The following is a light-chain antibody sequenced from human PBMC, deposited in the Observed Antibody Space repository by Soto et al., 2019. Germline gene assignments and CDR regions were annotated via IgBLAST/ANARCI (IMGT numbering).Light chain of an antibody. CDR1: TSDLGDYKY. CDR2: EVT. CDR3: SSYAGRITLV. Sequence: QSALTQPASVSGSPGQSITISCTGTTSDLGDYKYISWYQQHPGKVPKLIIYEVTNRPSGVSNRFSGSKSGNTASLTISGLQAEDEADYYCSSYAGRITLVFGGGTQLTVL. V-gene: IGLV2-14*01. J-gene: IGLJ2*01.